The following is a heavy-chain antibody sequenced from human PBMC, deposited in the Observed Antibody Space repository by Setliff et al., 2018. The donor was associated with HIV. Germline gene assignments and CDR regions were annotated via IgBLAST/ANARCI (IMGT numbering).Heavy chain of an antibody. CDR1: GFSFFNFA. Sequence: PGGSLRLSCATSGFSFFNFALNWVRQAPGKGLEWVSSISSSGSYIYYADSVKGRFTISRGDATKSLFLQMDSLRAEDTAVYYCARSRSTRDAFDIWGQGTMVTVSS. V-gene: IGHV3-21*01. D-gene: IGHD2-2*01. CDR3: ARSRSTRDAFDI. CDR2: ISSSGSYI. J-gene: IGHJ3*02.